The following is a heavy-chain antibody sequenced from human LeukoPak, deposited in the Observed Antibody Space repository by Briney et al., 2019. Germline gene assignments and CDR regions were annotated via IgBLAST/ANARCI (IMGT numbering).Heavy chain of an antibody. D-gene: IGHD6-13*01. CDR3: ARGSQVGRAAAAFDY. V-gene: IGHV4-59*08. Sequence: SETLFLTCTVPGGSIISYYWSWSRQPPGEGLEWIGYIYYSGSTNYNASLKSRVTILVDTYNNQCSLRLTSVTAADTAVYYCARGSQVGRAAAAFDYWGQGALVTVSS. J-gene: IGHJ4*02. CDR2: IYYSGST. CDR1: GGSIISYY.